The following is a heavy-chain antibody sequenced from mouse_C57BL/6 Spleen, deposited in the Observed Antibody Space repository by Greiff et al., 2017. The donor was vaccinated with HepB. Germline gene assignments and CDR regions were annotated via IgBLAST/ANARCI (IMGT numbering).Heavy chain of an antibody. CDR3: ARRGLITTVVATKDWYFDV. D-gene: IGHD1-1*01. CDR1: GYTFTSYW. J-gene: IGHJ1*03. CDR2: IDPSDSYT. Sequence: VQLQQPGAELVRPGTSVKLSCKASGYTFTSYWMHWVKQRPGQGLEWIGVIDPSDSYTNYNQKFKGKATLTVDTSSSTAYMQRSSLTSEDSAVYYCARRGLITTVVATKDWYFDVWGTGTTVTVSS. V-gene: IGHV1-59*01.